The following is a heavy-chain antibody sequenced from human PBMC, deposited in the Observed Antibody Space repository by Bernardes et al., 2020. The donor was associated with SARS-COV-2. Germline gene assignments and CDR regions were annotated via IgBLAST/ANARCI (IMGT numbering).Heavy chain of an antibody. CDR3: AKARSLFMLYYDDAFDF. J-gene: IGHJ3*01. CDR1: GFMFNNYA. CDR2: ISYEGSKR. Sequence: GGSLRLSCAASGFMFNNYAMHWVRQAPGKGLEWVADISYEGSKRNFADSVKGRITVSRDSAKNMVYLQMTSLRSEDTAVYYCAKARSLFMLYYDDAFDFWGQGTMVIVSS. V-gene: IGHV3-30*18. D-gene: IGHD2-8*01.